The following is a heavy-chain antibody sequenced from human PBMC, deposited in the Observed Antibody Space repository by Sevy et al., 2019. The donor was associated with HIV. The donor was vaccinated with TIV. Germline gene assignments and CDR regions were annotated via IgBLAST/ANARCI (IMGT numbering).Heavy chain of an antibody. CDR3: VRNYVSGGYFDY. CDR1: GGSISSGGYS. Sequence: SETLSLTCAVSGGSISSGGYSWSWIRQPPGKGLEWIGYIYHSGSTYYNPSLKSRVTISVDRSKNQFSLKLSSVTAADTAVYYCVRNYVSGGYFDYWGQGTLVTVSS. D-gene: IGHD3-10*01. CDR2: IYHSGST. V-gene: IGHV4-30-2*01. J-gene: IGHJ4*02.